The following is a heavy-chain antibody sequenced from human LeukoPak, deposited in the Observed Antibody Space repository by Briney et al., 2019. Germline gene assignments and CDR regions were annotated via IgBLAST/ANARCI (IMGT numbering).Heavy chain of an antibody. V-gene: IGHV1-2*02. CDR2: INPNSGGT. D-gene: IGHD1-26*01. J-gene: IGHJ4*02. CDR1: GYTFTGYY. CDR3: ARDLGELPNDY. Sequence: GASVKVSCKGSGYTFTGYYMHWVRHAPGQGLEWMGWINPNSGGTNYAQKFQGRVTMTRDTSISTAYMELSRLRSDDTAVYYCARDLGELPNDYWGQGTLVTASS.